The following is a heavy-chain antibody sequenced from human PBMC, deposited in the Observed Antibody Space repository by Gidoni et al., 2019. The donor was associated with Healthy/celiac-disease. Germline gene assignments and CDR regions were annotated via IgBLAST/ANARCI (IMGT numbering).Heavy chain of an antibody. CDR1: GFTFSSSG. V-gene: IGHV3-33*01. CDR2: IWYDGSNK. J-gene: IGHJ6*02. CDR3: ARGSDQIQYGYYYYGMDV. Sequence: QVQLVESGGGVVQPGRSLRLPCAASGFTFSSSGMHWVRPAPGKGLRWVAVIWYDGSNKYYADSVKGRFTISRDNSKNTLYLQMNSLRAEDTAVYYCARGSDQIQYGYYYYGMDVWGQGTTVTVSS. D-gene: IGHD1-26*01.